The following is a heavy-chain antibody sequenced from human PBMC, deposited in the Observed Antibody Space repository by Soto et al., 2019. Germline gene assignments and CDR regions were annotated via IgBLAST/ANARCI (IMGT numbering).Heavy chain of an antibody. J-gene: IGHJ5*02. Sequence: GGSLRLSCAASGFTFSSYAMSWVRQAPGKGLEWVSAISGSGGSTYYADSVKGRFTISRDNSKNTLYLQMNSLRAEDTAVYYCAKDRCSGGSCYGPPNHRPGGFDPWGQGTLVTVSS. CDR2: ISGSGGST. D-gene: IGHD2-15*01. CDR3: AKDRCSGGSCYGPPNHRPGGFDP. CDR1: GFTFSSYA. V-gene: IGHV3-23*01.